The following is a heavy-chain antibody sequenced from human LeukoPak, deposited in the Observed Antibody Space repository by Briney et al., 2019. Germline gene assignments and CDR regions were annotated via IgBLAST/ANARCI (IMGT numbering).Heavy chain of an antibody. Sequence: SETLSLTCTVSGGSISSGDYYWSWIRQPPGKGLEWIGYIYYSGSTYYNPSLKSRVTISVDTSKNQFSLKLSSVTAADTAVYYCARERTTVTHWYFDYWGQGTLVTVSS. J-gene: IGHJ4*02. CDR1: GGSISSGDYY. V-gene: IGHV4-30-4*01. D-gene: IGHD4-17*01. CDR3: ARERTTVTHWYFDY. CDR2: IYYSGST.